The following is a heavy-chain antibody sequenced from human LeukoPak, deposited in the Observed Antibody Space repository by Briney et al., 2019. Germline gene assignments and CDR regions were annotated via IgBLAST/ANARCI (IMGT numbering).Heavy chain of an antibody. Sequence: GGSLRLSCAASGFTFSSYAMSWVRQAPGKGLEWVSAISGSGGCTYYADSVKGRFTISRDNSKNTLYLQMNSLRAEDTAVYYCAKDTASSGWYPWGQGTLVTVSS. V-gene: IGHV3-23*01. CDR3: AKDTASSGWYP. CDR1: GFTFSSYA. CDR2: ISGSGGCT. J-gene: IGHJ5*02. D-gene: IGHD6-19*01.